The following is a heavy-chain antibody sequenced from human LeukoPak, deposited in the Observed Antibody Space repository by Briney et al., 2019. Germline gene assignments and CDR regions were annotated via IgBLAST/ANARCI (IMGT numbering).Heavy chain of an antibody. CDR2: IIPIFGTA. CDR1: GGTFSSYA. J-gene: IGHJ4*02. Sequence: SVKVSCKASGGTFSSYAISWVREAPGRGLEWVGGIIPIFGTAHYAQKFQGRVTITADESTSTAYMDLCILRSEDTAVYYCARDLDYSSSSEGDYWGQGTLVTVSS. V-gene: IGHV1-69*01. CDR3: ARDLDYSSSSEGDY. D-gene: IGHD6-13*01.